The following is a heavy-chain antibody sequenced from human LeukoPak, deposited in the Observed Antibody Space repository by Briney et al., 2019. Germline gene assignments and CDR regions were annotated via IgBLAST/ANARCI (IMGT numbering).Heavy chain of an antibody. D-gene: IGHD6-13*01. CDR2: INHSGST. Sequence: SETLSLTCTVSGVSISSSNSYWGWIRQPPGKGLEWIGEINHSGSTNYNPSLKSRVTISVDTSKNQFSLKLSSVTAADTAVYYCASVGDGIAAANRRRGYYFHMDVWGQGTTVTISS. J-gene: IGHJ6*03. CDR3: ASVGDGIAAANRRRGYYFHMDV. V-gene: IGHV4-39*07. CDR1: GVSISSSNSY.